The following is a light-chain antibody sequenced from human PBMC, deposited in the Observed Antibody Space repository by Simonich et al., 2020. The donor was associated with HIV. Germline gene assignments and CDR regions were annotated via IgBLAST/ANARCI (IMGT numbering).Light chain of an antibody. Sequence: EIVMTQSPVTLSVSPGERATLSCRASQSISSNLAWYQQKPGQAPGLLIYGASTRATGIPARFIGSGSGTEFTLTISSLQSEDFAVYYCQQYNNWPITFGQGTRLEIK. V-gene: IGKV3-15*01. CDR3: QQYNNWPIT. CDR1: QSISSN. J-gene: IGKJ5*01. CDR2: GAS.